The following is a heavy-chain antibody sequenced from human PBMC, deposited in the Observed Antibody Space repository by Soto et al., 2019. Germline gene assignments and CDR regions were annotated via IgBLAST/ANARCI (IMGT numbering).Heavy chain of an antibody. CDR2: LWYDGSNK. Sequence: QVQLRESGGGVVQPGRSLRLSCAASGFSFSNYGMHWVRQAPGKGLEWVAVLWYDGSNKYYGDSVKGRFTISRDNSKKMLYLQMNSLRVEDTAVHYCAREHYNSGYYRGFDYWGQGTLVTVSS. CDR3: AREHYNSGYYRGFDY. J-gene: IGHJ4*02. CDR1: GFSFSNYG. V-gene: IGHV3-33*01. D-gene: IGHD3-22*01.